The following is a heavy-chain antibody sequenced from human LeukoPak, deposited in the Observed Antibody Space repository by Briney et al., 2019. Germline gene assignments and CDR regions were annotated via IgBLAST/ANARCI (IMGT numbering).Heavy chain of an antibody. D-gene: IGHD3-3*01. CDR2: IYYSGST. CDR3: ARDLGVANDRIFDY. Sequence: PSETLSLTCTVSGGSISSGGYYWSWIRQHPGKGLEWIGYIYYSGSTYYNPSLKSRVTISVDTSKNQFSLKLSSVTAADTAVYYCARDLGVANDRIFDYWGQGTLVTVSS. J-gene: IGHJ4*02. CDR1: GGSISSGGYY. V-gene: IGHV4-31*03.